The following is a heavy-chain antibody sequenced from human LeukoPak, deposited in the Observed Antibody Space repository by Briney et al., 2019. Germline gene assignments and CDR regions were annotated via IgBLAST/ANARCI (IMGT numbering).Heavy chain of an antibody. CDR2: ISGSGGST. Sequence: PGGSLRLSCAASGFIFSSYAMSWVRQAPGKGLEWVSAISGSGGSTYYADSVKGRFTISSDNSKNTLYLQMNSLRAEDTAVYYCAKDLVFGYSSGWYEYYFDYWGQGTLVTVSS. J-gene: IGHJ4*02. D-gene: IGHD6-19*01. CDR1: GFIFSSYA. V-gene: IGHV3-23*01. CDR3: AKDLVFGYSSGWYEYYFDY.